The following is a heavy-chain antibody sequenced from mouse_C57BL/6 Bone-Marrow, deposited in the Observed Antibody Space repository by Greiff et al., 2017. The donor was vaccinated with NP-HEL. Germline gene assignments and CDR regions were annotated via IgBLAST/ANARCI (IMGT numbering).Heavy chain of an antibody. V-gene: IGHV1-50*01. J-gene: IGHJ2*01. CDR3: ARYFPPVLPTP. Sequence: QVQLQQPGAELVKPGASVKLSCKASGYTFTSYWMQWVKQRPGQGLEWIGEIDPSDSYTNYNQKFKGKATLPVETSSSRAYMKSRSMKSEDSGGSYCARYFPPVLPTPWVHGPPLPVSS. CDR1: GYTFTSYW. D-gene: IGHD5-5*01. CDR2: IDPSDSYT.